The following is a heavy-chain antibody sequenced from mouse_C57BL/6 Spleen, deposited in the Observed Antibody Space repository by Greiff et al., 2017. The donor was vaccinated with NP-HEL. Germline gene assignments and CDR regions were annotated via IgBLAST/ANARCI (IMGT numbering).Heavy chain of an antibody. D-gene: IGHD2-4*01. V-gene: IGHV1-63*01. J-gene: IGHJ3*01. CDR3: ARGDYDGAWFAY. CDR1: GYTFTNYW. Sequence: VQLQQSGAELVRPGTSVKMSCKASGYTFTNYWIGSAKQRPGHGLEWIGDIYPGGGYTNYNEKFKGKATLTADKSSSTAYMQFSSLTSEDSAIYYCARGDYDGAWFAYWGQGTLVTVSA. CDR2: IYPGGGYT.